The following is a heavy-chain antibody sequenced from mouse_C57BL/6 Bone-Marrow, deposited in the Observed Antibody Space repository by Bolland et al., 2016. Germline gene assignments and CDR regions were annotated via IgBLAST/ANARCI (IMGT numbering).Heavy chain of an antibody. J-gene: IGHJ3*01. Sequence: TNYNEKFKGKATFTADTSSNTAYMQLSSLTTEASAIYYCARRVYPLPFAYWGQGTLV. D-gene: IGHD6-1*01. V-gene: IGHV1-9*01. CDR2: T. CDR3: ARRVYPLPFAY.